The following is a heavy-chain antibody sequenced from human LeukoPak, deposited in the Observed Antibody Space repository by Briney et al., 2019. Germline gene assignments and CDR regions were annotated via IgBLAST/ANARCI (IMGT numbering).Heavy chain of an antibody. D-gene: IGHD3-10*01. V-gene: IGHV4-34*12. CDR1: GGSFSGYY. CDR3: ARRGSGKFDY. J-gene: IGHJ4*02. Sequence: SETLSLTCAVYGGSFSGYYWSWIRQPPGKGLEWIGEILKSGRPNYNPSLRSRVTISIDKSTNQLHLHLRSATAAATAVYYCARRGSGKFDYWGQGTLVIVSS. CDR2: ILKSGRP.